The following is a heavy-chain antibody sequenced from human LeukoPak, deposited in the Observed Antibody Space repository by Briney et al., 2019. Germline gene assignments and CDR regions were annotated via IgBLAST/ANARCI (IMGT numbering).Heavy chain of an antibody. V-gene: IGHV3-23*01. J-gene: IGHJ4*02. CDR2: IRGSGAIT. CDR3: AKDRGSWFALFDS. D-gene: IGHD6-13*01. CDR1: GFTFSTYA. Sequence: GGSLRLSCAASGFTFSTYALSWVRQAPGKGLEWVSGIRGSGAITYYADSVKGRFTISRDNSKSTLFLHMNSLRAEDTAVYYCAKDRGSWFALFDSWGQGTLVTVSS.